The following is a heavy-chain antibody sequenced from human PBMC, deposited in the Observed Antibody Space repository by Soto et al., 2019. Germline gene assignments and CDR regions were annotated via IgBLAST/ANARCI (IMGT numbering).Heavy chain of an antibody. V-gene: IGHV3-15*07. CDR1: GFTFSNAW. CDR2: IKSKTDGGTT. J-gene: IGHJ4*02. Sequence: GWSLRLSCAASGFTFSNAWMNWVRQAPGKGLEWVGLIKSKTDGGTTDYAAPVKGRFTISRDDSKNTLYLQMNSLKTEDTVVYYCITDPIFDYIRDYWGQGTLVTVSS. CDR3: ITDPIFDYIRDY. D-gene: IGHD4-4*01.